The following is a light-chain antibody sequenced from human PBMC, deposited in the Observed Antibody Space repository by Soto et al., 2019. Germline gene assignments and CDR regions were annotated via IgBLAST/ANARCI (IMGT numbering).Light chain of an antibody. CDR1: SSDVGGYNY. Sequence: QSALTQPRSVSGSPEQSVTISCTGTSSDVGGYNYVSWYQQHPGKAPKLMIYDVSKRPSGVPDRFSGSKSGNTASLTISGLQAEDEADYYCCSHAGSYTLVFSGGTKLTVL. V-gene: IGLV2-11*01. CDR2: DVS. CDR3: CSHAGSYTLV. J-gene: IGLJ2*01.